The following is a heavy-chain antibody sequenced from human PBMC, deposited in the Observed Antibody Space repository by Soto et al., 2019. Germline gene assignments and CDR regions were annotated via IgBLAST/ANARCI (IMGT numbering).Heavy chain of an antibody. CDR3: ARRKFDNSGHTDY. CDR1: GFTFSICA. D-gene: IGHD3-22*01. V-gene: IGHV3-23*01. Sequence: GGSLRLSCAASGFTFSICAISWVRQAPGKGLEWVSTISGSGRNTYYADSVKGRFTISRDNSKNTLFLQVNSLRAEDTAVYFCARRKFDNSGHTDYWGQGTLVTVSS. J-gene: IGHJ4*02. CDR2: ISGSGRNT.